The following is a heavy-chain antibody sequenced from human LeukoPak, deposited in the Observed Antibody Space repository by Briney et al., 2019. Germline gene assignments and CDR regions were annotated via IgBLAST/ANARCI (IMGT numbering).Heavy chain of an antibody. Sequence: ASVKVSCKASGYTFTSYYMHWVRQAPGQGLEWMGIINPSGGSTSYAQKFQGRVTMTRDTSTSTVYMELSSLRSEDTAVYYCARGWTVTPYYYYYGMDVWGQGTTVIVSS. J-gene: IGHJ6*02. D-gene: IGHD4-17*01. V-gene: IGHV1-46*01. CDR3: ARGWTVTPYYYYYGMDV. CDR2: INPSGGST. CDR1: GYTFTSYY.